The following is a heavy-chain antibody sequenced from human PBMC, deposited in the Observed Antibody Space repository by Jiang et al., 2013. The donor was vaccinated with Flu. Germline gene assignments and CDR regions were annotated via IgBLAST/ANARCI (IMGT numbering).Heavy chain of an antibody. D-gene: IGHD3-10*01. CDR1: GFTFSSYG. V-gene: IGHV3-30*02. J-gene: IGHJ3*02. Sequence: VQLLESGGGVVQPGGSLRLSCAASGFTFSSYGMHWVRQAPGKGLEWVAFIRYDGSNKYYADSVKGRFTISRDNSKNTLYLQMNSLRAEDTAVYYCAKGFIWFGELSVDAFDIWGQGTMVTVSS. CDR2: IRYDGSNK. CDR3: AKGFIWFGELSVDAFDI.